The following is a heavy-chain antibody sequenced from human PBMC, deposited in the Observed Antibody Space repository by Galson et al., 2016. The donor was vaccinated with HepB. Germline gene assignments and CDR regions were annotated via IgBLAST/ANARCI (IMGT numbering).Heavy chain of an antibody. V-gene: IGHV3-49*03. Sequence: LRLSCAASGFTFGDFAVSWSRQAPGKGLEWVGLITSKAYGGTAEYAASVKGRFSISRDDSKSIAYLQMNSLKTEDTATYYCTRVGRNPRRPSMMHEIFDYWGQGILVTVSA. CDR1: GFTFGDFA. D-gene: IGHD3-16*01. CDR3: TRVGRNPRRPSMMHEIFDY. CDR2: ITSKAYGGTA. J-gene: IGHJ4*02.